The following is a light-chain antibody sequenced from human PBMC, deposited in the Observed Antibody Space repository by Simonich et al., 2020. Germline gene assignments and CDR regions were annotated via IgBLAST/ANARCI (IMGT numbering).Light chain of an antibody. Sequence: QSALTQPRSVSGTPGQSVTISCTGTSSDVGGYNYVSWYQQHPGKAPKLMIYDVSKRPSGVPVRFSGSNSGNTASLTISGLQAEDEADYYCCSYAGSYSWVFGGGTKLTVL. J-gene: IGLJ3*02. CDR1: SSDVGGYNY. V-gene: IGLV2-11*01. CDR3: CSYAGSYSWV. CDR2: DVS.